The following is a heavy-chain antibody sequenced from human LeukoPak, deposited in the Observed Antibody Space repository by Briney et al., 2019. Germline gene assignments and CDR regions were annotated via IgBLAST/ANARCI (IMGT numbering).Heavy chain of an antibody. J-gene: IGHJ4*02. CDR1: GGSFSGYY. D-gene: IGHD3-10*01. Sequence: SETLSLTCAVYGGSFSGYYWSWIRQPPGKGLEWIGEINHSGSTNYNPSLKSRVTISVDTSKNQFSLKLSSVTAADTAVYYCARGASVGELGHWGQGTLVTVSS. V-gene: IGHV4-34*01. CDR3: ARGASVGELGH. CDR2: INHSGST.